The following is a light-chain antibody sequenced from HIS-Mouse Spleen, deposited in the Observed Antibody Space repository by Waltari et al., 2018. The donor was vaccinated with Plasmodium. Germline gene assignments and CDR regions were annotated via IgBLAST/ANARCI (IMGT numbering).Light chain of an antibody. CDR1: KLGDKY. Sequence: SYELTQPPSVSVSPGPTASITCSGDKLGDKYAFWYQQTPGQSPVLVIYQDSKRPSGIPERFSGSNSGNTATLTISGTQAMDEADYYCQAWDSSTAWVFGGGTKLTVL. CDR2: QDS. J-gene: IGLJ2*01. CDR3: QAWDSSTAWV. V-gene: IGLV3-1*01.